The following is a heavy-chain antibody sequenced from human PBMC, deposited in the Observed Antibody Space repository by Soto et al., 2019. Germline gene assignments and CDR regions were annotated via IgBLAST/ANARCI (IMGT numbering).Heavy chain of an antibody. CDR2: IYWNDDK. CDR1: GFSLSTSGVG. D-gene: IGHD5-12*01. Sequence: QITLKESGHTLVKPTQTLTLTCTFSGFSLSTSGVGVGWIRQPPGKALEWLALIYWNDDKRYSPSLKSRLTITKDTSKNQVVLTMTNMDPVDTATYYCAHWGYSGYPRPWGQGTLVTVSS. V-gene: IGHV2-5*01. J-gene: IGHJ5*02. CDR3: AHWGYSGYPRP.